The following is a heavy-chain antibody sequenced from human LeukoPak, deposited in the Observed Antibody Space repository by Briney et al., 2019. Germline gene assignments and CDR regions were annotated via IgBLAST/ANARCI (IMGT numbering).Heavy chain of an antibody. CDR2: INQDGGEK. D-gene: IGHD3-22*01. CDR1: GFTFSSYW. J-gene: IGHJ5*02. Sequence: RSGGSLRLSCAASGFTFSSYWMSWVRQAPGKGLEWVAIINQDGGEKYYVDSVKGRFTISRDNAKNSLYLQMNSLRAEDTAVYYCARDLGQYYDTSDNWFDPWGQGTLVTVSS. V-gene: IGHV3-7*01. CDR3: ARDLGQYYDTSDNWFDP.